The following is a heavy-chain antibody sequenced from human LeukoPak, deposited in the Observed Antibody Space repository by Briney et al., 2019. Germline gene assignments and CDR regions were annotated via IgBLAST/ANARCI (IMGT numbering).Heavy chain of an antibody. D-gene: IGHD5-18*01. V-gene: IGHV1-69*05. CDR1: GYTFTGYY. CDR3: ATGEHRLRYGQTGTFDI. Sequence: GASVKVSCKASGYTFTGYYMHWVRQAPGQGLEWMGGIIPIFGTANYAQKFQGRVTITTDESTSTAYMELSSLRSEDTAVYYCATGEHRLRYGQTGTFDIWGQGTMVTVSS. CDR2: IIPIFGTA. J-gene: IGHJ3*02.